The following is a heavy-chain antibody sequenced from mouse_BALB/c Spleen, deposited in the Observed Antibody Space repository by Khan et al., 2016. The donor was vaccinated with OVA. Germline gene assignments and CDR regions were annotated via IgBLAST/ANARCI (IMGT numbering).Heavy chain of an antibody. CDR2: INPSTGYT. CDR3: ARWGLRWIIDY. D-gene: IGHD1-1*01. Sequence: QVQLQQSGAELAKPGASVKMSCKASGYTFINYWILWIKQRPGQGLEWIGYINPSTGYTEYNQNFKDKATLTADITSSTAYMQLSSLTYEDSPVFSCARWGLRWIIDYWGQGTTLTVSS. CDR1: GYTFINYW. J-gene: IGHJ2*01. V-gene: IGHV1-7*01.